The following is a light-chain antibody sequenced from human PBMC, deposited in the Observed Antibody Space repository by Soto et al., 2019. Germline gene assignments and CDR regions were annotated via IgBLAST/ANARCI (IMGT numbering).Light chain of an antibody. CDR3: QQYNNWPPWT. V-gene: IGKV3-15*01. CDR1: QSVSSSY. Sequence: EIVLTQSPGTLSLSPGERATLSCMASQSVSSSYLAWYQQKPGQAPRLLIYGASTRATGIPARFSGSGSGTDFTLTISSLQSEDFAVYYCQQYNNWPPWTFGQGTKVDIK. CDR2: GAS. J-gene: IGKJ1*01.